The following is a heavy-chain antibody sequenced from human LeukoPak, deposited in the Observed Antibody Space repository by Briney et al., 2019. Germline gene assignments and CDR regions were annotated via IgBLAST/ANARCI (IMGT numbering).Heavy chain of an antibody. Sequence: SETLSLTCTVSGGSISSYYWSWIRQPPGKGLECIGYIYTSGSTNYNPSLKSRVTISVDTSKNQFSLKLSSVTAADTAVYYCARHDPSSGWFNWFDPWGQGTLVTVSS. CDR2: IYTSGST. J-gene: IGHJ5*02. CDR3: ARHDPSSGWFNWFDP. V-gene: IGHV4-4*09. D-gene: IGHD6-19*01. CDR1: GGSISSYY.